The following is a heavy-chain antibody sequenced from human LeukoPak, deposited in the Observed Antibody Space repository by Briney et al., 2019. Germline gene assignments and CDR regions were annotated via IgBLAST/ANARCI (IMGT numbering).Heavy chain of an antibody. CDR2: IYPGDSDT. V-gene: IGHV5-51*01. Sequence: GESLKISCQGSGYSFTSYWIGWVRQMPGKGLEWMGIIYPGDSDTRYSPSFQGQVTISADKSISTAYLQWSSLKASDTAMYYCARRGYCSGGSAVVCDAFDIWGQGTMVTVSS. CDR1: GYSFTSYW. J-gene: IGHJ3*02. D-gene: IGHD2-15*01. CDR3: ARRGYCSGGSAVVCDAFDI.